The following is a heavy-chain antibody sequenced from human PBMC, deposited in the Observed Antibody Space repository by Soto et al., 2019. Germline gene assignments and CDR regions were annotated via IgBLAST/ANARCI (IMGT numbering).Heavy chain of an antibody. CDR1: GGTFSSYL. Sequence: SVKVSCKASGGTFSSYLISWVRQAPGRGLEWMGGIIPIFGTANYAQKFQGRVTITADESTSTAYMELSSLRSEDTAVYYCARVSDQLLPYYYYGMDVWGQGTTVTVSS. CDR3: ARVSDQLLPYYYYGMDV. CDR2: IIPIFGTA. D-gene: IGHD2-2*01. J-gene: IGHJ6*02. V-gene: IGHV1-69*13.